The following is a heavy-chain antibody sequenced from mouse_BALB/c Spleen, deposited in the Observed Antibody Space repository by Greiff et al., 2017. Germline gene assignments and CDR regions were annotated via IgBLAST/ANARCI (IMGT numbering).Heavy chain of an antibody. J-gene: IGHJ4*01. Sequence: VHLVESGPGLVAPSQSLSITCTVSGFSLTGYGVNWVRQPPGKGLEWLGMIWGDGSTDYNSALKSRLSISKDNSKSQVFLKMNSLQTDDTARYYCAGYYGSSYGAMDYWGQGTSVTVSS. D-gene: IGHD1-1*01. V-gene: IGHV2-6-7*01. CDR1: GFSLTGYG. CDR3: AGYYGSSYGAMDY. CDR2: IWGDGST.